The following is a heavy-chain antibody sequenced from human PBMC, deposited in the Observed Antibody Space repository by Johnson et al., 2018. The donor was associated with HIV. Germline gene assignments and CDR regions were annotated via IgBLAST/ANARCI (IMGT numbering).Heavy chain of an antibody. CDR2: ISWNSGSI. J-gene: IGHJ3*02. CDR1: GFTFDDYA. V-gene: IGHV3-9*01. CDR3: ARDGSPRDDSSGPYGAFDI. Sequence: VQLVESGGGLVQPGRSLRLSCAASGFTFDDYAMHWVRQAPGKGLEWVSGISWNSGSIGYADSVKGRFTISRDNSKNTLYLQMNSLRAEDTAVYYCARDGSPRDDSSGPYGAFDIWGQGTLVTVSS. D-gene: IGHD3-22*01.